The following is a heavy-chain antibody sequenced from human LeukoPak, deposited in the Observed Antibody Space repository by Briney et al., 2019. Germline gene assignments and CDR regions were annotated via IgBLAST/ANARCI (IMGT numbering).Heavy chain of an antibody. D-gene: IGHD6-25*01. CDR1: GGSISSGGYY. CDR2: IYYSGST. V-gene: IGHV4-31*03. J-gene: IGHJ4*02. CDR3: ARAGARAPTFDY. Sequence: SETLSLTCTVSGGSISSGGYYWSWIRQHPGKGLEWIGYIYYSGSTYYNPSLKSRVTISVDTSKNQFSLKLSSVTAADTAVYYCARAGARAPTFDYWGQGTLVTVSS.